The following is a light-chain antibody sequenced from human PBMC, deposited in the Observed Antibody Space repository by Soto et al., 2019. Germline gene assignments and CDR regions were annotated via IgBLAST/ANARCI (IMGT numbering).Light chain of an antibody. V-gene: IGKV3-20*01. J-gene: IGKJ1*01. CDR3: QQYGSSPWT. CDR2: GAS. CDR1: EVCSRH. Sequence: EILLTQSPSPPALASGGKTPLSRRGSSEVCSRHLARYQQKPGQAPRPLIYGASSRAIGIPDRFSGSGSGTDFTLTISRLEPEDFAVYYCQQYGSSPWTFGQGTKVEIK.